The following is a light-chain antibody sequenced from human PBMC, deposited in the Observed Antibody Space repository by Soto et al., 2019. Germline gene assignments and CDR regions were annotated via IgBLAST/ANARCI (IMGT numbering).Light chain of an antibody. CDR2: EVS. CDR1: SSDVGGY. Sequence: QSALTQPASVSGSPGQSITISCTGTSSDVGGYVSWYQQHPGKVPKLIIYEVSNRPSGISNHFSGSKSDNTASLTISGLQAEDEADYYCSSYTTSATYVFGTGTQLTVL. J-gene: IGLJ1*01. V-gene: IGLV2-14*01. CDR3: SSYTTSATYV.